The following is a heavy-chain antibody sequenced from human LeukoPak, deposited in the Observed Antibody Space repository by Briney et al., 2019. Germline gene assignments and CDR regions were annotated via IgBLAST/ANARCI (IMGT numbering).Heavy chain of an antibody. Sequence: ASVKASCKASGYTFTSYGISWVRQAPGQGLEWMGWINPNSGGTNYAQKFQGRVTMTRDTSISTAYMELSRLRSDDTAVYYCARGYCSGGSCYSLGYWGQGTLVTVS. CDR3: ARGYCSGGSCYSLGY. D-gene: IGHD2-15*01. CDR2: INPNSGGT. J-gene: IGHJ4*02. CDR1: GYTFTSYG. V-gene: IGHV1-2*02.